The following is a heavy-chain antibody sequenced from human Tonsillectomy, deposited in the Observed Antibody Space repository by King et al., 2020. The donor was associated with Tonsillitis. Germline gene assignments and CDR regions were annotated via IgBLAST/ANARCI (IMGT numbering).Heavy chain of an antibody. CDR1: GGSISSYY. J-gene: IGHJ4*02. Sequence: QLQESGPGLVKPSETLSLTCTVSGGSISSYYWSWIRQPPGKGLEWIGYIYYSGSTNYNPSLKSRVTISVDTSKNQFSLTLSSVSAADTAVYYCARDGYDILTGYRRIDYWGQGTLVTVSS. CDR2: IYYSGST. CDR3: ARDGYDILTGYRRIDY. D-gene: IGHD3-9*01. V-gene: IGHV4-59*01.